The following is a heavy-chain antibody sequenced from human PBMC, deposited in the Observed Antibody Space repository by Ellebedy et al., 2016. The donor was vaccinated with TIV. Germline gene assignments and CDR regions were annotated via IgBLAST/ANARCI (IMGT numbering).Heavy chain of an antibody. Sequence: QTLSLTCAISGDSVSSPSSAWRWLRQSHSTGLEWMARTYYRFEWYYDYAVSVRGRISISPDTSKNQFSLQLNSVTPEDSAVYYCARGWHASTWTWGQGTLVTVSS. CDR1: GDSVSSPSSA. CDR3: ARGWHASTWT. J-gene: IGHJ5*02. CDR2: TYYRFEWYY. V-gene: IGHV6-1*01. D-gene: IGHD2-2*01.